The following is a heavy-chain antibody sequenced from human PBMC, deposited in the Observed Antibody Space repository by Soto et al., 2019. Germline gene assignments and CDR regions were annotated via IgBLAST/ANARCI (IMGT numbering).Heavy chain of an antibody. Sequence: SDTLSLTCAVHGGSFRGYYWSWIRQPPGKGLEWIGEINHSGSSNYNPPLKSRVTMSLDTSRNQFSLSLNSVTAADTAVYYCARMAGPWYFDLWGRGTLVTVSS. CDR1: GGSFRGYY. V-gene: IGHV4-34*01. J-gene: IGHJ2*01. CDR3: ARMAGPWYFDL. CDR2: INHSGSS.